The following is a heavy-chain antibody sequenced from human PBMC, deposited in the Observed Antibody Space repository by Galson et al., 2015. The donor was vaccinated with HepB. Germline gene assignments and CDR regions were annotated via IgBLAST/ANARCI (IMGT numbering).Heavy chain of an antibody. D-gene: IGHD2-21*02. J-gene: IGHJ3*02. Sequence: SETLSLTCTVSGGSISSSSYYWGWIRQPPGKGLEWIGSIYYSGSTYYNPSLKSRVTISVDTSKNQFSLKLSSVTAADTAVYYCARHGNIVVVTASFREKDDAFDIWGQGTMVTVSS. CDR2: IYYSGST. V-gene: IGHV4-39*01. CDR3: ARHGNIVVVTASFREKDDAFDI. CDR1: GGSISSSSYY.